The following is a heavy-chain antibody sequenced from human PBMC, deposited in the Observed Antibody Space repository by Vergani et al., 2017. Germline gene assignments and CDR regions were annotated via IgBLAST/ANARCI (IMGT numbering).Heavy chain of an antibody. J-gene: IGHJ4*02. V-gene: IGHV2-70*01. CDR1: GFSLSTSGLC. CDR2: IDWDDDK. CDR3: AHSYDSSGFLDY. D-gene: IGHD3-22*01. Sequence: QVTLRESGPALVKSTQTLTLTCTFSGFSLSTSGLCVSWIRQSPGKALEWLALIDWDDDKYYSTSLKTRLTISKGTSKNQVVLTMTNMDPVDTATYYCAHSYDSSGFLDYWGQGTLVTVSS.